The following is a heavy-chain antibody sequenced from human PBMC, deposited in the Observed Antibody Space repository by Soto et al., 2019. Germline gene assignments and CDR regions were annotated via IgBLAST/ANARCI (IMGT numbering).Heavy chain of an antibody. CDR1: AGSFSHYY. V-gene: IGHV4-34*01. CDR2: IKHSGSS. D-gene: IGHD1-26*01. Sequence: QVQQQPWGAGLLKPSETLSLTCAVYAGSFSHYYWNWIRQSPGKGLEWIGKIKHSGSSNYNPSLRSRVSISVDMSKNQFSLRLTSVTAADTAVYYCARGGSCDWQVALDIWGQGTMVTVSS. CDR3: ARGGSCDWQVALDI. J-gene: IGHJ3*02.